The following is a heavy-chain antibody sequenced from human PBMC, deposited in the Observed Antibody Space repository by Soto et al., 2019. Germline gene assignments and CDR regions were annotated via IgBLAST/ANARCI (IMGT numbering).Heavy chain of an antibody. CDR2: IGTYNGNT. CDR1: GYTFTSYG. CDR3: ASIMVRGLNWFDP. Sequence: QVQLVQSGAEVKKPGASVKVSCKASGYTFTSYGVSWVRQAPGQGLEWMGWIGTYNGNTNYAEKFQERVTMTTDTSTSTAYMELRSLRSDDTAVYYCASIMVRGLNWFDPWGPGTLVTVSS. V-gene: IGHV1-18*04. J-gene: IGHJ5*02. D-gene: IGHD3-10*01.